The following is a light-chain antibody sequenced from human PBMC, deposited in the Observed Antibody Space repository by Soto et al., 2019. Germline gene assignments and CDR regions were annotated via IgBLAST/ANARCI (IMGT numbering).Light chain of an antibody. V-gene: IGKV1-5*01. Sequence: DIQMTQSPSTLSASVGDRVTITCRASQSISSWLAWYQQKPGRAPKLLIFDASSLESGAPSRFSGSGSGTEFTLTISSLQPEDFATYYCLQYNTYSQTFGQGTKVEIK. J-gene: IGKJ1*01. CDR3: LQYNTYSQT. CDR1: QSISSW. CDR2: DAS.